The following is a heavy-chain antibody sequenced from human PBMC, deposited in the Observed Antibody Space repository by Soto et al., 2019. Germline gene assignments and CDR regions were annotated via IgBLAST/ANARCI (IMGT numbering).Heavy chain of an antibody. CDR3: AKGGSGSYSNAFDI. CDR1: GGSIRSSSYY. CDR2: IYYSGST. V-gene: IGHV4-39*01. Sequence: PQELCHTYTGSGGSIRSSSYYWGWFRQPPGKGLEWIGSIYYSGSTYYNPSLKSRVTISVDTSKNQFSLKLSSVTAADTAVYYCAKGGSGSYSNAFDIWGQGTMVT. J-gene: IGHJ3*02. D-gene: IGHD3-10*01.